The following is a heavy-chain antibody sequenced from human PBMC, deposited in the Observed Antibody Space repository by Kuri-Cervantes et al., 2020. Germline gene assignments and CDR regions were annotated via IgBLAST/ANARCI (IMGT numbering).Heavy chain of an antibody. Sequence: GGSLRLSSAASGFTFSSYAMSWVRQAPGKGLEWVSAISGSGGSTYYADSVKGRFTISRDNSKNTLYLQMNSLRAEDMAVYYCAKDPPTYYYGSGSYFRWGQGTLVTVSS. CDR2: ISGSGGST. J-gene: IGHJ4*02. D-gene: IGHD3-10*01. CDR1: GFTFSSYA. CDR3: AKDPPTYYYGSGSYFR. V-gene: IGHV3-23*01.